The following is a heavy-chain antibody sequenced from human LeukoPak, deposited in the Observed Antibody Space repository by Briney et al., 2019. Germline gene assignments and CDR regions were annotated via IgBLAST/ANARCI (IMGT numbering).Heavy chain of an antibody. D-gene: IGHD5-18*01. CDR1: GFTFSSYA. J-gene: IGHJ4*02. Sequence: GGSLRPSCSASGFTFSSYAMHWVRQAPGKGLEYVSAISSNGGSTYYADSVKGRFTISRDNSKNTLYLQMSSLRAEDTAVYYCVKSYDKGYFDYWGQGSLVTVSS. CDR3: VKSYDKGYFDY. V-gene: IGHV3-64D*06. CDR2: ISSNGGST.